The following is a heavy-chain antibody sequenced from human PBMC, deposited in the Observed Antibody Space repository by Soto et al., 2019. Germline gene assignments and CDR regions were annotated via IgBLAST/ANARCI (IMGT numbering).Heavy chain of an antibody. CDR1: GYTFTGYY. Sequence: QVQLVQSGAEVKKPGASVMVSCKASGYTFTGYYMHWVRQAPGQGLEWMGWINPNSGGTNYAQKFQGWVTMTRDTSISTAYMELSRLRSDDTAVYYCARDASIAAAGNPDYWGQGTLVTVSS. J-gene: IGHJ4*02. D-gene: IGHD6-13*01. CDR2: INPNSGGT. CDR3: ARDASIAAAGNPDY. V-gene: IGHV1-2*04.